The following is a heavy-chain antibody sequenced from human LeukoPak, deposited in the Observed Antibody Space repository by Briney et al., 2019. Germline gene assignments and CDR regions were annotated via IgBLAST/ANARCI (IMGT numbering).Heavy chain of an antibody. J-gene: IGHJ4*02. Sequence: ASVKVSCKASGYTFTSYGFSWVRQAPGQGLEWTGWISTYYGNTNYAQKLQDRVTMTTDTSTSTGYMELTSLRSDDTAVYYCARVYSTNYYGSGDRPFLFDYWGQGTVATVSS. CDR2: ISTYYGNT. CDR3: ARVYSTNYYGSGDRPFLFDY. V-gene: IGHV1-18*01. CDR1: GYTFTSYG. D-gene: IGHD3-10*01.